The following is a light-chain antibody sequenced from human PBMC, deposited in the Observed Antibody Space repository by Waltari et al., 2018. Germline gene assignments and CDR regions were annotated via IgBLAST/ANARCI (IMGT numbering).Light chain of an antibody. CDR3: CSYAGRSTWV. Sequence: QSALTQPASVSGSPGQSITISCTGTSSYVGRYNFVSRYQQHPGKAPQLIIYCVNKRPSVVSTRLSGSKSRNTASLTISWLQAEDASDYYCCSYAGRSTWVFGGGTKVTVL. CDR1: SSYVGRYNF. J-gene: IGLJ3*02. V-gene: IGLV2-23*02. CDR2: CVN.